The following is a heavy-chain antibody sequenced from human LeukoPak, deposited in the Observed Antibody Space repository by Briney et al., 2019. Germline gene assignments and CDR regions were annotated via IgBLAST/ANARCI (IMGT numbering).Heavy chain of an antibody. CDR2: IYPGDSDT. D-gene: IGHD1-14*01. V-gene: IGHV5-51*01. J-gene: IGHJ3*02. Sequence: GEALKISCKGSGYSFTSYWIGWVRQMPGKGLEWMGIIYPGDSDTRYRPSFQGQVTISADKSISTAYLQWSSLKASDTAMYYCASSPDPSNDAFDIWGQGTMVTVSS. CDR1: GYSFTSYW. CDR3: ASSPDPSNDAFDI.